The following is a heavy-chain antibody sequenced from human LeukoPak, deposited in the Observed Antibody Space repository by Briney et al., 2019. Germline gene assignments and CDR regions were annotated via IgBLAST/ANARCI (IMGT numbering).Heavy chain of an antibody. V-gene: IGHV3-7*03. D-gene: IGHD6-13*01. CDR3: ARGIAAAGSY. CDR1: GFTLSSYW. J-gene: IGHJ4*02. Sequence: PAGGSLRLSCVASGFTLSSYWVTWVRQAPGKGLEWVANIRQDGSDKYYVDSVKGRFTISRDNAKNSVYLQMNSLRVEDTAVYYCARGIAAAGSYWGQGTLVTVSS. CDR2: IRQDGSDK.